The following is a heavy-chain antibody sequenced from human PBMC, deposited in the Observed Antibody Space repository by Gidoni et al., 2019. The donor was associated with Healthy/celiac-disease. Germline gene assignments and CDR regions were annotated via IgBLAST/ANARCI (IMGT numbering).Heavy chain of an antibody. D-gene: IGHD4-17*01. V-gene: IGHV4-61*02. CDR1: GGSISSGSYY. J-gene: IGHJ3*02. CDR2: IYTSGST. Sequence: QVPLQASGPGLVKPSQTLSLTCTVSGGSISSGSYYWSWIRQPAGKGLEWIGRIYTSGSTNYNPSLKSRVTISVDTSKNQFSLKLSSVTAADTAVYYCARDDYGDSDAFDIWGQGTMVTVSS. CDR3: ARDDYGDSDAFDI.